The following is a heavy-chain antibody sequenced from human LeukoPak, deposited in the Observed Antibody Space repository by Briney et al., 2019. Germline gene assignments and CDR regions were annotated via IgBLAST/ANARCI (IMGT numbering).Heavy chain of an antibody. CDR2: ISSSGSTI. Sequence: GGSLRLSCAASGFTFSSYSMNWVRQAPGKGLEWVSSISSSGSTIYYADSVKGRFAISRDNAKNSLYLQMNSLRAEDTAVYYCARSDIVAGFAFDYWGQGTLVTVSS. D-gene: IGHD5-12*01. CDR3: ARSDIVAGFAFDY. V-gene: IGHV3-48*04. CDR1: GFTFSSYS. J-gene: IGHJ4*02.